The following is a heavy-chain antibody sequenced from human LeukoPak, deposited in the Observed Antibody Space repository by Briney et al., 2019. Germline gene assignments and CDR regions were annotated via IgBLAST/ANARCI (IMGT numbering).Heavy chain of an antibody. CDR1: GFTFSSYA. CDR3: ASQEAYCSGGSCFSYYYYGMDV. Sequence: EGSLRLSCAASGFTFSSYAMHWVRQAPGKGLEWVAVISYDGSNKYYADSVKGRFTISRDNSKNTLYLQMNSLRAEDTAVYYCASQEAYCSGGSCFSYYYYGMDVWGQGTTVTVSS. CDR2: ISYDGSNK. V-gene: IGHV3-30*04. J-gene: IGHJ6*02. D-gene: IGHD2-15*01.